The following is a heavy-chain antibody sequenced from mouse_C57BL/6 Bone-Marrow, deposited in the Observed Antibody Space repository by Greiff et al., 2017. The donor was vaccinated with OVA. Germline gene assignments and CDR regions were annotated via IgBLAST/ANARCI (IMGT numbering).Heavy chain of an antibody. CDR1: GFTFSDYG. Sequence: EVKVVESGGGLVQPGGSLKLSCAASGFTFSDYGMAWVRQAPRTGPEWVAFISNLAYSIYYADTVTGRFTISRENAKNTLYLEMSSLRSEDTAMYYCARRNYGSSFPWDYWGQGTSVTVSS. CDR2: ISNLAYSI. CDR3: ARRNYGSSFPWDY. J-gene: IGHJ4*01. D-gene: IGHD1-1*01. V-gene: IGHV5-15*04.